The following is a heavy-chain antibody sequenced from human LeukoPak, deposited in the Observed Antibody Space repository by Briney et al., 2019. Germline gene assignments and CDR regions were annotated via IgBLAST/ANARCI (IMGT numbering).Heavy chain of an antibody. J-gene: IGHJ3*02. CDR3: ARDRGNPYYDFWSGYYGGDDAFDI. CDR2: INPSGGST. CDR1: GYTFTSYY. V-gene: IGHV1-46*01. D-gene: IGHD3-3*01. Sequence: GASVKVSCKASGYTFTSYYMHWLRQAPGQGLEWMGIINPSGGSTSYAQKFQGRVTMTRDTSTSTVYMELSSLRSEDTAVYYCARDRGNPYYDFWSGYYGGDDAFDIWGQGTMVTVSS.